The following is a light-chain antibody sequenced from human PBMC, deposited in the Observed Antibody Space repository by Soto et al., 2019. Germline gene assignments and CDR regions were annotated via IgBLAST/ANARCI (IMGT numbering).Light chain of an antibody. CDR1: SSDVGGYNS. CDR3: CSYTSSSTVV. V-gene: IGLV2-14*01. CDR2: EVS. Sequence: QSALTQPASVSGSPGQSITISCTGTSSDVGGYNSVSWYQQHPGKTPKLMIYEVSHRPSGVSNRFSGSKSGNTASLTISGLQAEDEADYYCCSYTSSSTVVFGGGTKLTVL. J-gene: IGLJ2*01.